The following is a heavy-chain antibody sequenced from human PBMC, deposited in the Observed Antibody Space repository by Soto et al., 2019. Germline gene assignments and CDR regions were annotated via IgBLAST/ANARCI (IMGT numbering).Heavy chain of an antibody. CDR3: ARVGAYCTGDSCLDF. J-gene: IGHJ4*02. V-gene: IGHV1-18*01. CDR1: GYTFSNYG. D-gene: IGHD2-15*01. Sequence: ASVKVSCKASGYTFSNYGISWVRQAPGQGLEWMGWFSAYNGYADYAQKLQGRVTMTTDTSTSTAYMELRSLTSDDTALYYCARVGAYCTGDSCLDFWGQGTLVTVSS. CDR2: FSAYNGYA.